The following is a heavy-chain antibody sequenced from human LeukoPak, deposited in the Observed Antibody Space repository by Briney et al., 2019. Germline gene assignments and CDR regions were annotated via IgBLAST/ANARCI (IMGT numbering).Heavy chain of an antibody. Sequence: GGSLRLSCAAPGFTFSSYGMHWVRQAPGKGLEWVAAISHDGSNKYYADSVKGRFTISRDNSKNTLYLQMNSLRAEDTAVYYCAKDRERITIFGVVIPDAFDIWGQGTMVTVSS. J-gene: IGHJ3*02. CDR3: AKDRERITIFGVVIPDAFDI. V-gene: IGHV3-30*18. D-gene: IGHD3-3*01. CDR1: GFTFSSYG. CDR2: ISHDGSNK.